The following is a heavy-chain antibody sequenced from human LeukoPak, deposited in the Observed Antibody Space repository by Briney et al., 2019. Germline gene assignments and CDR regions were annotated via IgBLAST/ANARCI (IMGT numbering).Heavy chain of an antibody. CDR1: GYTFTGYY. V-gene: IGHV1-2*02. Sequence: ASVKVSCKASGYTFTGYYMHWVRQAPGQGLEWMGWINPNSGGTNYAQKFQGRVTMTRDTSISTAYMELSSLRSDDTAVYYCARNYDSSGYYLLYGMDVWGQGTTVTVSS. CDR2: INPNSGGT. D-gene: IGHD3-22*01. J-gene: IGHJ6*02. CDR3: ARNYDSSGYYLLYGMDV.